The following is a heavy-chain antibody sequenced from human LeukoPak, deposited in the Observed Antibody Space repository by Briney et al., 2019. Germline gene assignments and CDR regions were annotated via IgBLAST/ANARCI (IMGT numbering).Heavy chain of an antibody. D-gene: IGHD2-2*02. V-gene: IGHV3-7*01. CDR2: IKQEGSEK. CDR1: GLTFSRYW. CDR3: ARYLYWQGAFDI. J-gene: IGHJ3*02. Sequence: GGSLRLSCAASGLTFSRYWMTWFRQAPGKGLEWVANIKQEGSEKYYVDSVKGRFTISRDNAKNSLYLQMNSLRAEDTAVYYCARYLYWQGAFDIWGQGTMVTVSS.